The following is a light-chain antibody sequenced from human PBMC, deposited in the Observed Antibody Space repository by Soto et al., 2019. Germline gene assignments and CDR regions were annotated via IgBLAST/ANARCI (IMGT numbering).Light chain of an antibody. Sequence: EIVMTQSPATLSVSPEERATLSCRASQSVSSDLAWYQHKPGQAPRLLIYGASTRATGIPARFSGRGFGTDFTLTISSLEPEDAAVYYCQQRSNWPPITFGQGTRLEIK. J-gene: IGKJ5*01. CDR2: GAS. V-gene: IGKV3-11*01. CDR1: QSVSSD. CDR3: QQRSNWPPIT.